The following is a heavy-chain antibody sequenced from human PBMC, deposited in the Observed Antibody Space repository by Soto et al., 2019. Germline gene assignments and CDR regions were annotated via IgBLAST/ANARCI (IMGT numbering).Heavy chain of an antibody. Sequence: QVQLVQSGAEVKKPGASVKVSCKASGYTFTSYYMHWVRQAPGQGLEWMGIINPSGGSTSYAQKFQGRVTMTRDTSTGTVYMELSSLRSEDTAVYYCARDRGRISSGWYRYYYYMDVWGKGTTVTVSS. V-gene: IGHV1-46*03. J-gene: IGHJ6*03. CDR3: ARDRGRISSGWYRYYYYMDV. D-gene: IGHD6-19*01. CDR1: GYTFTSYY. CDR2: INPSGGST.